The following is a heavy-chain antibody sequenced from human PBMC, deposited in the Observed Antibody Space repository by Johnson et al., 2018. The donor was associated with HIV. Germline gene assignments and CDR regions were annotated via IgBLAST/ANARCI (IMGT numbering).Heavy chain of an antibody. D-gene: IGHD3-3*01. CDR1: GFTFSDYY. Sequence: VQLVESGGGLVKPGGSLRLSCVASGFTFSDYYMSWIRQAPGKGLEWVSYISSSGSTIYYTDSVKGRFTISRDNAKNSLYLQMNSLRAEDTAVYYCARDASLRFLEWFDAFDIGGQGTMVTVSS. CDR2: ISSSGSTI. CDR3: ARDASLRFLEWFDAFDI. J-gene: IGHJ3*02. V-gene: IGHV3-11*04.